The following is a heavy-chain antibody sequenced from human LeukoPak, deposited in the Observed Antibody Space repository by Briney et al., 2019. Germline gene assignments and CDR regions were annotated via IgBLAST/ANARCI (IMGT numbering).Heavy chain of an antibody. J-gene: IGHJ4*02. CDR3: AKSRWPTVTSYYFYY. V-gene: IGHV3-30*18. D-gene: IGHD4-17*01. Sequence: PGGSLSLSCAASGFTFSSYGLHWVRQAPGKGLEWVAVISYDGSNKYYADSVKGRFTISRDNSKNTLYLQMNSLRAEDTAVYYCAKSRWPTVTSYYFYYWGQGTLVTVSS. CDR2: ISYDGSNK. CDR1: GFTFSSYG.